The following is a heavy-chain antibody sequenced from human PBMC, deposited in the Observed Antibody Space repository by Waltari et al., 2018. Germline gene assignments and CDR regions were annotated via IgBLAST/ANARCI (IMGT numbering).Heavy chain of an antibody. CDR2: IKNKVDGGTT. CDR3: TTEGDAAYCGGDCYRFLDAFEI. V-gene: IGHV3-15*01. CDR1: GFNFRDTW. Sequence: EVQVVESGGGLVKPGGSLRVSCAASGFNFRDTWMGWVRQAPGKGLEWVGRIKNKVDGGTTDYAAPVKGRFSISRDDSKNTSYLQMNSLKIEDTAVYYCTTEGDAAYCGGDCYRFLDAFEIWGQGTMVTVSS. D-gene: IGHD2-21*02. J-gene: IGHJ3*02.